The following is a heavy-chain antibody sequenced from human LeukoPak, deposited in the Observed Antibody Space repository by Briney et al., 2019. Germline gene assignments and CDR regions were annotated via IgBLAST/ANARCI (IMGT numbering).Heavy chain of an antibody. D-gene: IGHD3-10*01. CDR1: GGSLRSYY. CDR2: IYYSGST. CDR3: ASQKRSYYNPNWFDP. J-gene: IGHJ5*02. V-gene: IGHV4-59*12. Sequence: SETLSLTCTVSGGSLRSYYWSWIRQSPGKGLEWIGYIYYSGSTNYNPSLKSRVTISVDTSKNQFSLKLSSVTAADTAVYYCASQKRSYYNPNWFDPWGQGTLVTVSS.